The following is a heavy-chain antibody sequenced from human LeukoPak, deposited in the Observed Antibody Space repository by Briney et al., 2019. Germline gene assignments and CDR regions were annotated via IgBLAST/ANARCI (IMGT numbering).Heavy chain of an antibody. V-gene: IGHV3-21*01. CDR1: VFTFSTYI. CDR2: ICTSTSYI. Sequence: GGSLSLSCAASVFTFSTYIMNWVRQTPGKGLEGVSSICTSTSYIYYADSVKGRFTISRDNAKNSLYLEINRLTAEDTAVYYCLRALWAHRSSAYCDFWGRGPLVTVFS. D-gene: IGHD2-21*01. J-gene: IGHJ4*02. CDR3: LRALWAHRSSAYCDF.